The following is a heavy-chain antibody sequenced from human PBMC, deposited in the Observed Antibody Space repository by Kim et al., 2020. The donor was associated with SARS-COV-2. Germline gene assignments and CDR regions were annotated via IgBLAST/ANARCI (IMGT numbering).Heavy chain of an antibody. CDR2: IIPIFGTA. D-gene: IGHD5-12*01. CDR3: ARDGRGYAGDDI. J-gene: IGHJ3*02. Sequence: SVKVSCKASGGTFSSYAISWVRQAPGQGLEWMGGIIPIFGTANYAQKFQGRVTITADESTSTAYMEMSSLRSEDTAVYYCARDGRGYAGDDIWGQGTMVTVSS. CDR1: GGTFSSYA. V-gene: IGHV1-69*13.